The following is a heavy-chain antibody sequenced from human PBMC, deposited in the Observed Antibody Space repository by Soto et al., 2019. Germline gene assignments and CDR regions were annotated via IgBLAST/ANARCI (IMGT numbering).Heavy chain of an antibody. D-gene: IGHD4-17*01. CDR1: GGSISSYY. Sequence: PSETLSLTCTVSGGSISSYYWSWIRQPPGKGLEWIGYIYYSGSTNYNPSLKSRVTISVDTSKNQFSLKLSSVTAADTAVYYCARGPHDYGDYGPIDYWGQGTLVTVSS. J-gene: IGHJ4*02. V-gene: IGHV4-59*01. CDR3: ARGPHDYGDYGPIDY. CDR2: IYYSGST.